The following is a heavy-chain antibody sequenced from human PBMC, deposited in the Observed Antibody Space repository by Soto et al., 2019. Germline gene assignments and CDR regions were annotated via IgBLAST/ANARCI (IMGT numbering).Heavy chain of an antibody. CDR2: IIPIFGTA. CDR1: GGTFSSYT. J-gene: IGHJ5*01. D-gene: IGHD1-7*01. Sequence: GASLKVSCKASGGTFSSYTISWVRQAPGQGLEWMGGIIPIFGTANYAQKFQGRVAITADESTSTAYMELSSLRSEDTAVYYCARVKRSITGTKEKAPTAFDTWGQGTALTVSS. CDR3: ARVKRSITGTKEKAPTAFDT. V-gene: IGHV1-69*13.